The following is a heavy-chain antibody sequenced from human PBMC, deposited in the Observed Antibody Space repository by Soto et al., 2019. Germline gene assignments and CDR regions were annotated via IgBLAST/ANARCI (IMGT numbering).Heavy chain of an antibody. D-gene: IGHD5-18*01. CDR3: ARDPEVDTARYNWFDP. Sequence: EVQLVESGGGLVKPGGSLRLSCAASGFTFSSYSMNWVRQAPGKGLEWVSSISSSSSYIYYADSVKGRFTISRDNAKTSLYLQINRLRAEDTAVYYCARDPEVDTARYNWFDPWGQGTLVTVSS. J-gene: IGHJ5*02. CDR2: ISSSSSYI. CDR1: GFTFSSYS. V-gene: IGHV3-21*01.